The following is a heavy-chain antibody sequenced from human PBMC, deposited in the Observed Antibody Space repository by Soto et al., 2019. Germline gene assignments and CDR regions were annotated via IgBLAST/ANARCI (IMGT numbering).Heavy chain of an antibody. V-gene: IGHV3-21*04. Sequence: PGGSLRLSSAASGFTFSSYSMNWVRQAPGKGLEWVSSISSSSSYIYYADSVKGRFTISRDNAKNSLYLQMNSLRAEDTAVYYCAKRSLEWLQPYYFDYWGQGTLVTVSS. CDR1: GFTFSSYS. CDR3: AKRSLEWLQPYYFDY. CDR2: ISSSSSYI. J-gene: IGHJ4*02. D-gene: IGHD3-3*01.